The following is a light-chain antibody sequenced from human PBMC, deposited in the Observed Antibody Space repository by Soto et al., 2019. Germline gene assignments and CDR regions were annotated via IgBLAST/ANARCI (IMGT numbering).Light chain of an antibody. CDR3: QQYSGIWT. CDR1: QSVSSW. Sequence: DIQMTQSPSSLSASVGDRVTITCRASQSVSSWLAWYQQKPGKAPKLLIYQASILESGVPSRFGGTRSGTESTLTISSLQPDDFATYYCQQYSGIWTFGQGTKVDIK. CDR2: QAS. V-gene: IGKV1-5*03. J-gene: IGKJ1*01.